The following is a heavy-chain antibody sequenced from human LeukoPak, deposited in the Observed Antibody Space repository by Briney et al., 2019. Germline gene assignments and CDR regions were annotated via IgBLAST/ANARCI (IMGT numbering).Heavy chain of an antibody. CDR3: ARDAIAYDSSGYYDY. J-gene: IGHJ4*02. CDR1: GGSISSGGYY. Sequence: SETLSLTCTVSGGSISSGGYYWSWIRQHPGKGLEWIGYIYYSGSTYYNPSLKSRVTISVDTSKNQFSLKLSSVTAEDTAVYYCARDAIAYDSSGYYDYWGQGTLVTVSS. D-gene: IGHD3-22*01. CDR2: IYYSGST. V-gene: IGHV4-31*03.